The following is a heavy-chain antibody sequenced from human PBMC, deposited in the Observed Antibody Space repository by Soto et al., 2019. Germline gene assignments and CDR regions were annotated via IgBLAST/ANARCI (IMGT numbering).Heavy chain of an antibody. V-gene: IGHV4-34*01. Sequence: SETLSLTCAVYGGSFSGYYWSWIRQPPGKGLEWIGEINHSGSTNYNPSLKSRVTISVDTSKNQFSLKLSSVTAADTAVYYCARSSIAAAGTVAFDIWGQGTIVTVSS. D-gene: IGHD6-13*01. CDR3: ARSSIAAAGTVAFDI. J-gene: IGHJ3*02. CDR1: GGSFSGYY. CDR2: INHSGST.